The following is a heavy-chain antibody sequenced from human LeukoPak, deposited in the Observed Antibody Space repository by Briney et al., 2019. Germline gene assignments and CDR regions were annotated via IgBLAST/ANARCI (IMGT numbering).Heavy chain of an antibody. J-gene: IGHJ6*02. CDR3: ARGLYSGYGKYYYGMDV. Sequence: SVEVYCKASGGTFSSYAIRWVRQAPGQGLGWMGRIIPILGIANYAQKFQGRVTITADKSTSTAYMELSSLRSEDTAVYYCARGLYSGYGKYYYGMDVWGQGTTVTVSS. CDR2: IIPILGIA. CDR1: GGTFSSYA. D-gene: IGHD5-12*01. V-gene: IGHV1-69*04.